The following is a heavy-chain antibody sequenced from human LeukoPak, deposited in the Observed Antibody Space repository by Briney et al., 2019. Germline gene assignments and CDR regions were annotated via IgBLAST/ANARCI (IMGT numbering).Heavy chain of an antibody. D-gene: IGHD2-2*01. CDR1: GGSISSGGYY. V-gene: IGHV4-31*03. CDR3: ARDDQYCSSTSCRGLDAFDI. CDR2: IYYSGST. Sequence: SQTLSLTCTVSGGSISSGGYYWSWIRQHPGKGLEWIGYIYYSGSTYYNPSLKSRVTISVDTSENQFSLKLSSVTAADTAVYYCARDDQYCSSTSCRGLDAFDIWGQGTMVTVSS. J-gene: IGHJ3*02.